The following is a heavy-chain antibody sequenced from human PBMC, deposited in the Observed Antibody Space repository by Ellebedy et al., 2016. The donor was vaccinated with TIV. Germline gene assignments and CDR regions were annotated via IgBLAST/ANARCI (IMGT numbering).Heavy chain of an antibody. CDR3: ARGGPSRVGMTAAIFDP. V-gene: IGHV1-24*01. Sequence: ASVKVSCKVSGYTLTELSMHWVRQAPGKGLEWMGGFDPEDGETIYAQKFQGRVTITADKSTSTAYMELSSLRSEDTAVYYCARGGPSRVGMTAAIFDPWGQGTLVTVSS. J-gene: IGHJ5*02. CDR1: GYTLTELS. CDR2: FDPEDGET. D-gene: IGHD2-2*01.